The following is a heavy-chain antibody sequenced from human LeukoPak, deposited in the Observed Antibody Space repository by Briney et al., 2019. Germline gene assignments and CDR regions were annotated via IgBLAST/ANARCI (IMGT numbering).Heavy chain of an antibody. D-gene: IGHD1-14*01. CDR2: IYYSGST. V-gene: IGHV4-30-4*07. Sequence: SETLSLTCAVSGGSISSGGYSWSWIRQPPGKGLEWIGYIYYSGSTYYNPSLKSRVTISVDTSKNQFSLKLSSVTAADTAVYYCARDQRYLNGFDYWGQGTLVTVSS. J-gene: IGHJ4*02. CDR3: ARDQRYLNGFDY. CDR1: GGSISSGGYS.